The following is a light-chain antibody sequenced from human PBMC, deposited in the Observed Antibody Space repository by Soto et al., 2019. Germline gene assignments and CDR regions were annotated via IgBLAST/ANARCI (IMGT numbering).Light chain of an antibody. Sequence: VMTQYPATLSVSPGERATLSCRASQSLRSSLAWYQQKPGQAPRLLIYGASSRATGIPDRFSGSGSGTDFTLTISRLEPEDFAVYYCHQYGSSPATFGQGTKVDIK. CDR3: HQYGSSPAT. CDR1: QSLRSS. J-gene: IGKJ1*01. V-gene: IGKV3-20*01. CDR2: GAS.